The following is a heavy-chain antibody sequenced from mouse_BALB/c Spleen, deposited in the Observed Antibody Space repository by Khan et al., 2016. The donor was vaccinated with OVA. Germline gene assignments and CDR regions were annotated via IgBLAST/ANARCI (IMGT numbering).Heavy chain of an antibody. CDR3: ARYDYEYDGAFAD. D-gene: IGHD2-4*01. CDR1: GDSITSGY. Sequence: EVQLQESGPSLVKPSQTLSLTCSVTGDSITSGYWNWIRKFPGNKLEYMGYISYSGSTYYNPSLKSRISTTRDTSKNQYYLQLNSVATEDTATYYCARYDYEYDGAFADWGQGTLVTVSA. J-gene: IGHJ3*01. CDR2: ISYSGST. V-gene: IGHV3-8*02.